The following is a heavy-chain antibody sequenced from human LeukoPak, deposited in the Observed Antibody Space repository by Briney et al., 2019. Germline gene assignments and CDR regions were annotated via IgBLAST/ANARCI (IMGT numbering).Heavy chain of an antibody. CDR3: ARGPHYGGNYFDY. CDR1: GFTFSSYG. CDR2: IWYDGSNK. V-gene: IGHV3-33*08. Sequence: GGSLRLSCGASGFTFSSYGMHWVRQAPGKGLEWVAVIWYDGSNKYYADSVKGRFTISRDNSKNTLYLQMNSLRAEDTAVYYCARGPHYGGNYFDYWGQGTLVTVSS. J-gene: IGHJ4*02. D-gene: IGHD4-23*01.